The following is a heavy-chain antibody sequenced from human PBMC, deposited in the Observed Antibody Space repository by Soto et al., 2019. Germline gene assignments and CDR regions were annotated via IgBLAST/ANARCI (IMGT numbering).Heavy chain of an antibody. V-gene: IGHV4-59*01. D-gene: IGHD3-10*01. CDR3: ARSGRYYGSGSYPPFDY. CDR2: TYYGGST. CDR1: GGSIRTYY. Sequence: QVQLQESGPGLVKPSETLSLTCSVSGGSIRTYYWSWIRKSPGKTMEWIGNTYYGGSTNYNPSLESRATISVDMSKNQFSLKLTSVTAADTAVYSCARSGRYYGSGSYPPFDYWGQGILVTVSS. J-gene: IGHJ4*02.